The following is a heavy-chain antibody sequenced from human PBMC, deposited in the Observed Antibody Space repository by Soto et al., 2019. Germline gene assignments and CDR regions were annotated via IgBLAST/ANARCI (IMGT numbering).Heavy chain of an antibody. J-gene: IGHJ3*02. V-gene: IGHV1-18*04. Sequence: ASVKVSCKASGYTFTSYGSSWVRQAPGQGLDWMGWISAHNGNTNYARKLQGRVTITTITTTRSACMELRTLSSYGTEVYYCARERITIFVEFSSGTAFHIWG. CDR2: ISAHNGNT. D-gene: IGHD3-3*01. CDR3: ARERITIFVEFSSGTAFHI. CDR1: GYTFTSYG.